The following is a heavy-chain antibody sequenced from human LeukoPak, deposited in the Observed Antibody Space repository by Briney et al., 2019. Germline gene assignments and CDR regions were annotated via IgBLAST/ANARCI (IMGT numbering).Heavy chain of an antibody. D-gene: IGHD3-22*01. J-gene: IGHJ1*01. Sequence: ASVKVSCKASGYTFSGYYLHWVRQAPGQGLEWMGWINPNSGGTNSAQKFQGGVTMTRDTSIITAYMELSRLRSDDTAVYFCARGYYDSSDYEYFQHWGQGTLVTVSS. CDR2: INPNSGGT. CDR1: GYTFSGYY. V-gene: IGHV1-2*02. CDR3: ARGYYDSSDYEYFQH.